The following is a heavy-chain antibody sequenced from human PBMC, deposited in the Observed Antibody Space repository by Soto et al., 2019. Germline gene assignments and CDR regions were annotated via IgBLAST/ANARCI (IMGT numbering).Heavy chain of an antibody. Sequence: QVQLVQSGAAVKKPGSSVKVSCKASGGTFSSYTISWVRQAPGQGLEWMGRIIPILGIANYAQKFQGRVTITADKSTSTAYMELSSLRSEDTAVYYCGVVVVTATTFAEYFQHWGQGTLVTVSS. CDR1: GGTFSSYT. CDR2: IIPILGIA. D-gene: IGHD2-21*02. J-gene: IGHJ1*01. CDR3: GVVVVTATTFAEYFQH. V-gene: IGHV1-69*02.